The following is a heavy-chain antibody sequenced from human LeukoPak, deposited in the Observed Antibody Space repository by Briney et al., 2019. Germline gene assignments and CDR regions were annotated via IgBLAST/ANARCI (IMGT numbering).Heavy chain of an antibody. V-gene: IGHV4-39*01. D-gene: IGHD5/OR15-5a*01. CDR2: IYYSETT. J-gene: IGHJ6*03. CDR1: GGSISTTNCY. CDR3: ARQVSDYYYYYIDV. Sequence: SETLSLTCTVSGGSISTTNCYWDWIRQPPGKGLEWIGSIYYSETTYYNSSLKSRVTISIDTSKNQFSLRLNSVTAADTAVYYCARQVSDYYYYYIDVWGKGTTVIVSS.